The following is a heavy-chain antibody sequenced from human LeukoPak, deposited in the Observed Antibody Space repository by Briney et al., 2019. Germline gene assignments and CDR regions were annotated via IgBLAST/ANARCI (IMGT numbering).Heavy chain of an antibody. V-gene: IGHV1-18*01. CDR2: ISAYNGNT. Sequence: GASVKVSCKASGYTFTSYAMHWVRQVPGQRLEWMGWISAYNGNTNYAQKLQGRVTMTTDTSTSTAYMELRSLRSDDTAVYYCARDLRVVVAATPKNYYYYGMDVWGQGTTVTVSS. D-gene: IGHD2-15*01. CDR1: GYTFTSYA. CDR3: ARDLRVVVAATPKNYYYYGMDV. J-gene: IGHJ6*02.